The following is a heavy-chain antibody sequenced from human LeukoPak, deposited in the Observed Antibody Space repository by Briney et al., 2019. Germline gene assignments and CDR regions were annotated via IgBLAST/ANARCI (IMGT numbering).Heavy chain of an antibody. V-gene: IGHV3-30*02. D-gene: IGHD4/OR15-4a*01. J-gene: IGHJ4*02. CDR2: IQYNGRDK. CDR3: ANPEGVLSDKKFDY. Sequence: GGSLRLSCAASGFSFINYGMHWVRPAPGKGLECLAFIQYNGRDKYYADSVTGRFTISRDNSKNTLYLQMNSLRAEDTAVYYCANPEGVLSDKKFDYWGQGTLVTVSS. CDR1: GFSFINYG.